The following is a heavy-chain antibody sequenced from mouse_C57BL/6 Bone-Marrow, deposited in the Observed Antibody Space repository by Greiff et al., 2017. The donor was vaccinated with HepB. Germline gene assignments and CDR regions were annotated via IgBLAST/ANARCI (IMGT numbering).Heavy chain of an antibody. Sequence: VQRVESGAELVRPGASVKLSCKASGYTFTDYYINWVKQRPGQGLEWIARIYPGSGNTYYNEKFKGKATLTAEKSSSTAYMQLSSLTSEDSAVYFCARGDYGSSSWFAYWGQGTLVTVSA. D-gene: IGHD1-1*01. CDR3: ARGDYGSSSWFAY. CDR2: IYPGSGNT. V-gene: IGHV1-76*01. CDR1: GYTFTDYY. J-gene: IGHJ3*01.